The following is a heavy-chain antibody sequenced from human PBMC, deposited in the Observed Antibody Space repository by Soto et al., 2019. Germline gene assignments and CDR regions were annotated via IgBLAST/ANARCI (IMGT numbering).Heavy chain of an antibody. J-gene: IGHJ5*02. D-gene: IGHD1-7*01. Sequence: SETLSLTCTVSGGSISSYYWRWIRQPPGKGLEWIGYIYYSGSTIYNPSLKSRVTISIDTSKSQFSLNLNSMTAADTAVYYCAGYNWNYYFDPWGQGTLVTVSS. V-gene: IGHV4-59*03. CDR3: AGYNWNYYFDP. CDR1: GGSISSYY. CDR2: IYYSGST.